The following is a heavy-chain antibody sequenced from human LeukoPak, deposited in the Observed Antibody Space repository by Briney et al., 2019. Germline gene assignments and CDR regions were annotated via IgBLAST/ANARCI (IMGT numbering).Heavy chain of an antibody. CDR2: ISSSSSYI. CDR1: GFTFSDYY. D-gene: IGHD3-9*01. Sequence: GGSLRLSCAASGFTFSDYYMSWIRQAPGKGLEWVSYISSSSSYIYYADSVKGRFTISRDNAKNSLYLQMNSLRAEDTAVYYCARFLTGYYYYYYYGMDVWGQGTTVTVSS. V-gene: IGHV3-11*06. CDR3: ARFLTGYYYYYYYGMDV. J-gene: IGHJ6*02.